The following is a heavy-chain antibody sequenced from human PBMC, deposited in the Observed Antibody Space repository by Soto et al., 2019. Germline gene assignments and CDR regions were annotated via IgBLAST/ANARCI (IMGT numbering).Heavy chain of an antibody. D-gene: IGHD4-17*01. J-gene: IGHJ6*01. CDR3: ARSAVTPYYYYGMDV. V-gene: IGHV4-30-4*01. CDR2: IYYSGST. CDR1: GGSISSGDYY. Sequence: PSETLSLTCTVSGGSISSGDYYWSWIRPPPGKGLEWIGYIYYSGSTYYNPSLKSRVTISVDTSKNQYSLKLSSVTAADTAVYYCARSAVTPYYYYGMDVWGRGTTVTVSS.